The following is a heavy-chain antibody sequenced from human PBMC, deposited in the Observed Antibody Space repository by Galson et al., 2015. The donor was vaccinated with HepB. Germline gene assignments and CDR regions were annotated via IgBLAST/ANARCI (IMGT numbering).Heavy chain of an antibody. D-gene: IGHD1-26*01. CDR3: ASRHSGSYEDY. Sequence: SCKASGSTFSSFTLSWVRQAPGQGLEWLGGIIPLFGTTNYAQKFQGRVTITADKSTSTAYMELSSLRSEDTAVYYCASRHSGSYEDYWGQGTLVTVSS. V-gene: IGHV1-69*06. CDR2: IIPLFGTT. CDR1: GSTFSSFT. J-gene: IGHJ4*02.